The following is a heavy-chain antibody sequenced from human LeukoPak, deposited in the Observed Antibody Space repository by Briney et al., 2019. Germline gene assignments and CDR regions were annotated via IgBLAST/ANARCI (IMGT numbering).Heavy chain of an antibody. V-gene: IGHV3-23*01. D-gene: IGHD4-17*01. Sequence: GGSLRLSCAASGFTFSSYAMSWVRHAPGKGLEWVSAISGSGGSTYYADSVKGRFTISRDNSKNTLYLQMNSLRAEDTAVYYCAKVGLGGDYEGYLDYWGQGTLVTVSS. J-gene: IGHJ4*02. CDR1: GFTFSSYA. CDR3: AKVGLGGDYEGYLDY. CDR2: ISGSGGST.